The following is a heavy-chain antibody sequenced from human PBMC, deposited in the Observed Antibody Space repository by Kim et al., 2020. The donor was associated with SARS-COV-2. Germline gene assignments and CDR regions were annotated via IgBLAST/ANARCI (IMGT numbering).Heavy chain of an antibody. J-gene: IGHJ4*02. Sequence: STYYNPSPKSRVTRSVDTSKNQFSLKLSSVTAADTAVYYCARVRAYYFDYWGQGTLVTVSS. CDR3: ARVRAYYFDY. CDR2: ST. V-gene: IGHV4-39*01. D-gene: IGHD1-26*01.